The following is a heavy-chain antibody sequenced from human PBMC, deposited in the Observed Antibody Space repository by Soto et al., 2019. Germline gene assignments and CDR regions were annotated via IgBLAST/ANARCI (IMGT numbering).Heavy chain of an antibody. J-gene: IGHJ6*02. D-gene: IGHD4-4*01. Sequence: SETLSLTCTVSGKSVITFYWSWILQPPWKGLEWIGHAYYSGSTNYDPSLKSRVTISVDMSKNQVSLRLTSVTAADTAVYYCARGTDYTQFASYHYGMDVWGQGTSVTVSS. CDR2: AYYSGST. V-gene: IGHV4-59*02. CDR1: GKSVITFY. CDR3: ARGTDYTQFASYHYGMDV.